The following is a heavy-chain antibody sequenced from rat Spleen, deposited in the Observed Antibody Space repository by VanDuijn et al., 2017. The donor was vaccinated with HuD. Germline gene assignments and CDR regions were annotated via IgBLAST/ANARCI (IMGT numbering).Heavy chain of an antibody. CDR3: TTDAYYSGNY. CDR1: GFTFSDYA. D-gene: IGHD1-1*01. V-gene: IGHV5S10*01. CDR2: ISYDGSST. Sequence: EVQLVESGGGLVQPGNSLKLSCAASGFTFSDYAMAWVRQSPKKGLEWVATISYDGSSTYYRDSVKGRFTVSRDNAKSTLYLQMDSLRSEDTATYYCTTDAYYSGNYWGQGVMVTVSS. J-gene: IGHJ2*01.